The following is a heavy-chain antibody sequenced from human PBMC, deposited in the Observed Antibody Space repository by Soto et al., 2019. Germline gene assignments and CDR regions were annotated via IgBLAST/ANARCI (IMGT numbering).Heavy chain of an antibody. D-gene: IGHD2-21*02. CDR2: IYHTGST. CDR3: ATLPPRIEVVVTPIPT. CDR1: GASISSTYW. V-gene: IGHV4-4*02. J-gene: IGHJ5*02. Sequence: QVQLRESGPGLVKPSGTLSLTCVVSGASISSTYWWSWVRQPPGKGLEWIGEIYHTGSTKYNPSLKSRATISIDKSNNEFSLKLNSVTAADTAVYYGATLPPRIEVVVTPIPTWGQGILVTVSS.